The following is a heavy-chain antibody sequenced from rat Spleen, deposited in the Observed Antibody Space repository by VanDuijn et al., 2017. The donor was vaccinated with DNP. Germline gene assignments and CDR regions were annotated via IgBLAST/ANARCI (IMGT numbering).Heavy chain of an antibody. J-gene: IGHJ2*01. CDR1: GFTFSDYY. CDR3: VRWNSGHFDY. V-gene: IGHV5-22*01. CDR2: IGSDGYAP. Sequence: EVQLVESGGGFVQPGRSLKLSCAASGFTFSDYYMAWVRQAPTKGLEWVAYIGSDGYAPYYTDSVKGRFAISRDNAKSTLYLQMNSLRSEDMATYYCVRWNSGHFDYWGQGVMVTVSS. D-gene: IGHD4-3*01.